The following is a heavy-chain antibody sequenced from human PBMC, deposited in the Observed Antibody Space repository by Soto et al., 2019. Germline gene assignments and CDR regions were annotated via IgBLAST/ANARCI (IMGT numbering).Heavy chain of an antibody. CDR2: INHSGST. CDR3: ARGSAIAAAGTFPFDY. Sequence: SETLSLTCAVYGGSFSGYYWSWIRQPPGKGLEWIGEINHSGSTNYNPTLKSRVTISVDTPKNQFSLKLSSVTAADTAVYYCARGSAIAAAGTFPFDYWGQGTLVTVSS. V-gene: IGHV4-34*01. CDR1: GGSFSGYY. D-gene: IGHD6-13*01. J-gene: IGHJ4*02.